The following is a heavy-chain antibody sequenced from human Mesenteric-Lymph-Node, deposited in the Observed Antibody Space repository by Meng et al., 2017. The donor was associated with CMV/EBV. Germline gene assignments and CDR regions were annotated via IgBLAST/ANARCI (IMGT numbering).Heavy chain of an antibody. J-gene: IGHJ4*02. V-gene: IGHV3-21*01. Sequence: GESLKISCAASGFAFSSYSMNWVRQAPGKGLEWVSSISSSSYIYYADSVKGRFTISRDNAKNSLYLQMNSLRAEDTAVNYCAKAVGVGELSPADYWGQGMLVTVSS. CDR2: ISSSSYI. D-gene: IGHD3-10*01. CDR1: GFAFSSYS. CDR3: AKAVGVGELSPADY.